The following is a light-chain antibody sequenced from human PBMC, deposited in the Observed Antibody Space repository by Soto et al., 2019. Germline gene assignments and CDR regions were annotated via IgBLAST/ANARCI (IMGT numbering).Light chain of an antibody. CDR1: QSVSSNY. V-gene: IGKV3-20*01. Sequence: MVLTQSPGTLSLSPGERATLSCRASQSVSSNYLAWYQQKPGQAPRLLIYGASSRATGIPDRFSGSGSGTDFTLTISRLAPEDFAVYYCQQYGSSPETFGQGTKVEIK. CDR2: GAS. CDR3: QQYGSSPET. J-gene: IGKJ1*01.